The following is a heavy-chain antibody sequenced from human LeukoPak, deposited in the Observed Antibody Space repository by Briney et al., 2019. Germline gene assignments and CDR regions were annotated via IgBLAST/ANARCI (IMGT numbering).Heavy chain of an antibody. CDR2: ISHDGNNK. J-gene: IGHJ4*02. Sequence: GGSLRLSCAASGFPFSDYGMYWVRQAPGKGLEWLAVISHDGNNKYYADSVKGRITISRDNSMNTLYLQMNSLRAEDTAVYFCARDVGGGDTFDYWGQGTLVTVSS. CDR3: ARDVGGGDTFDY. V-gene: IGHV3-30*03. CDR1: GFPFSDYG. D-gene: IGHD2-21*02.